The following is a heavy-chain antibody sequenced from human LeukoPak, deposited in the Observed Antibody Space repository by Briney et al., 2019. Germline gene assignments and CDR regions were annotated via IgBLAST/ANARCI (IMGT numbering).Heavy chain of an antibody. Sequence: ASVKVSSKASGYTFTSYYMHWVRQAPGQGLEWMRIINPSGGSTSYAQKFQGRVTMTRDTSTSTVYMELSSLRSEDTAVYYCARVSSGASMITFGGVLDYWGQGTLVTVSS. CDR2: INPSGGST. D-gene: IGHD3-16*01. CDR3: ARVSSGASMITFGGVLDY. CDR1: GYTFTSYY. V-gene: IGHV1-46*01. J-gene: IGHJ4*02.